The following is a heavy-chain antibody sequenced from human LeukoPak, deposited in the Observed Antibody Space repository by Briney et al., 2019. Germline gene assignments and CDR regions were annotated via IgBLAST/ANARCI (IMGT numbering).Heavy chain of an antibody. J-gene: IGHJ4*02. Sequence: PGGSLRLSCSASGFSFSNYAMHWVRQAPGKGLNYVSAISSIGANTYYPDSAQGRVTISRDNSKNTLFLQLSSLRVEDTAVYYCVKRYCSGGSCYQFDYWGQGTLVIVSS. CDR2: ISSIGANT. CDR3: VKRYCSGGSCYQFDY. CDR1: GFSFSNYA. V-gene: IGHV3-64D*09. D-gene: IGHD2-15*01.